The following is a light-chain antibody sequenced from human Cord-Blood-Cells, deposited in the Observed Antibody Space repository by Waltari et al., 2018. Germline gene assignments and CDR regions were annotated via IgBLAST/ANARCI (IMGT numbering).Light chain of an antibody. CDR3: QQSYSTPYT. CDR2: AAF. CDR1: QSISSY. V-gene: IGKV1-39*01. Sequence: DIQMTQSPSSLSASVGDRVTITCRASQSISSYLNWYQQKPGKAPKLLIYAAFSVQSGVPSRVSGSVSGTDFTLSISSLQPEECATYYCQQSYSTPYTFGQGTKWEIK. J-gene: IGKJ2*01.